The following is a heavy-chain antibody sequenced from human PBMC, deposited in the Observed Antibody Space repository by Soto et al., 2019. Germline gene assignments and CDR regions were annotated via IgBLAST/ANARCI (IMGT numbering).Heavy chain of an antibody. V-gene: IGHV3-74*01. D-gene: IGHD4-17*01. CDR1: GFNFSVYW. J-gene: IGHJ4*02. CDR3: ARGGAYGDYRSDY. CDR2: INSDGSYA. Sequence: EVQLVESGGGLVQPGGSLRLSCAASGFNFSVYWMHWVRLAPGKGLVWVSRINSDGSYASSADSVKGRLTISRDNAKNTLYLQLNSLRAEDTAVYYCARGGAYGDYRSDYWGQGTLVTVSS.